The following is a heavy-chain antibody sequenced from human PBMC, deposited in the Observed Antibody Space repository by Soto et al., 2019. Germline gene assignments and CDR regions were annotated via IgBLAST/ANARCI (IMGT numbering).Heavy chain of an antibody. J-gene: IGHJ6*03. Sequence: QVQLQESGPGLVKPSQTLSLTCTVSGGSISSGGYYWSWIRQHPGKGLEWIGYIYYSGSTYYNPSLKSRVTISVDTSKNQFSLKLSSVTAADTAVYYCARERGIMITFGGVIDPPEREYYYYYYYMDVWGKGTTVTVSS. CDR2: IYYSGST. D-gene: IGHD3-16*02. V-gene: IGHV4-31*03. CDR1: GGSISSGGYY. CDR3: ARERGIMITFGGVIDPPEREYYYYYYYMDV.